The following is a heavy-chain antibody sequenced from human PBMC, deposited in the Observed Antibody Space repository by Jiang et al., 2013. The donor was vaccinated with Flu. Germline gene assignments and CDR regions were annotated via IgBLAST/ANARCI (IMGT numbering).Heavy chain of an antibody. J-gene: IGHJ3*02. Sequence: LVESGGGVVQPGRSLRLSCAASGFTFSSYGMHWVRQAPGKGLEWVAVIWYDGSNKYYADSVKGRFTISRDNSKNTLYLQMNSLRAEDTAVYYCARDQPDTAMVKGAAFDIWGQGTMVTVSS. CDR3: ARDQPDTAMVKGAAFDI. D-gene: IGHD5-18*01. CDR1: GFTFSSYG. V-gene: IGHV3-33*01. CDR2: IWYDGSNK.